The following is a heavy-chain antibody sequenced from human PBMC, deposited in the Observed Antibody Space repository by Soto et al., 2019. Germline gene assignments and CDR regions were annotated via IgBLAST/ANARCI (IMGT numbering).Heavy chain of an antibody. CDR3: AKDRNRITGTTRVFDY. Sequence: GGSLRLSCAASGFTFSSYGMHWVRQAPGKGLEWVAVILYDGSNIYYADSVKGRFTISRDNSKNTLYLQMNSLRAEDTAVYYCAKDRNRITGTTRVFDYWGQGTLVTVSS. J-gene: IGHJ4*02. CDR2: ILYDGSNI. V-gene: IGHV3-30*18. D-gene: IGHD1-7*01. CDR1: GFTFSSYG.